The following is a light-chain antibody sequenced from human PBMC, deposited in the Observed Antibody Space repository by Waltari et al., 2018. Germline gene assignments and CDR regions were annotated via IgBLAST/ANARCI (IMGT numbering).Light chain of an antibody. CDR3: NSYAGRNRLGV. CDR1: SSDVGGYNY. J-gene: IGLJ2*01. CDR2: EVT. Sequence: QSALTQPPSASGSPGPPVTISCTGTSSDVGGYNYASSYQPHPGKAPKLIIYEVTKRPSGVPDRFSGSKSDNTASLTVSGLQADDEADYYCNSYAGRNRLGVFGGGTKVTVL. V-gene: IGLV2-8*01.